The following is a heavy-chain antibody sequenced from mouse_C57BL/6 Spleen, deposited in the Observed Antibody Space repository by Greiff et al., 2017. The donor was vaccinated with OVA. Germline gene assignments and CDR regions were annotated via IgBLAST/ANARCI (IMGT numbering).Heavy chain of an antibody. CDR2: IYPGSGNT. CDR3: ARSGYYDYYAMDY. D-gene: IGHD2-3*01. Sequence: QVQLQQSGAELVRPGASVKLSCKASGYTFTDYYINWVKQRPGQGLEWIARIYPGSGNTYYNEKFKGKATLTAEKSSSTAYMQLSSLTSEDSAVYFCARSGYYDYYAMDYWGQGTSVTVSS. J-gene: IGHJ4*01. CDR1: GYTFTDYY. V-gene: IGHV1-76*01.